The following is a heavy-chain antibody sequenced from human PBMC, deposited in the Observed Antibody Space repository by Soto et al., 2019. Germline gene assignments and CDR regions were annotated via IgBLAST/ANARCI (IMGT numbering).Heavy chain of an antibody. J-gene: IGHJ6*02. V-gene: IGHV1-69*02. CDR1: GYTFSTYY. CDR3: ARNVGSAGYYGMDV. D-gene: IGHD1-1*01. CDR2: IIPILGIA. Sequence: SVKVSCKASGYTFSTYYRHWVRQAPGQGLEWMGRIIPILGIANYAQKFQGRVTITADKSTSTAYMELSSLRSEDTAVYYCARNVGSAGYYGMDVWGQGTTVTVSS.